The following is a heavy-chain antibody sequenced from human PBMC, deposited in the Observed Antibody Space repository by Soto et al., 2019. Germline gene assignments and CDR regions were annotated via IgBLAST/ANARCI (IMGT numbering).Heavy chain of an antibody. CDR2: ISSSGSPL. J-gene: IGHJ4*02. CDR3: ARDPDTSNKIDX. D-gene: IGHD2-8*01. CDR1: GFTFSDHY. Sequence: GGSLRLSCAASGFTFSDHYMSWVRQAPEKGLEWISYISSSGSPLYYADYVKGRFTISRDNDKNSLYLQMNSLRDEETAVYYCARDPDTSNKIDXWGQGTLVTVS. V-gene: IGHV3-11*01.